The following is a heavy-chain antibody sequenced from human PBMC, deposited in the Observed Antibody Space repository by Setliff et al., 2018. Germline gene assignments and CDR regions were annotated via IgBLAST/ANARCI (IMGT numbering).Heavy chain of an antibody. J-gene: IGHJ5*02. V-gene: IGHV3-7*03. CDR3: ARDPNGDYVGAFDP. D-gene: IGHD4-17*01. Sequence: LEWVANINQDGSAQYYVDSVKGRFTISRDNSRNSLYLQMNSLRVEDTASYYCARDPNGDYVGAFDPWGQGILVTVSS. CDR2: INQDGSAQ.